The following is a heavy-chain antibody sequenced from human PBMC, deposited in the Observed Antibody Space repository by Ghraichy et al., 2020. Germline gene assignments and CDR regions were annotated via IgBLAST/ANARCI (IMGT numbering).Heavy chain of an antibody. J-gene: IGHJ4*02. CDR2: ISSSVGLT. CDR1: GFTFSSSV. D-gene: IGHD2-2*01. CDR3: AKGSGGRYCSSINCEALFDF. Sequence: GESLNISCVASGFTFSSSVMGWVRQTPEEGLEWVSTISSSVGLTYYADSVKGRFTVSRDNSKNTLYLQMNSLRAADTAVYYCAKGSGGRYCSSINCEALFDFWGQGTLVTVSS. V-gene: IGHV3-23*01.